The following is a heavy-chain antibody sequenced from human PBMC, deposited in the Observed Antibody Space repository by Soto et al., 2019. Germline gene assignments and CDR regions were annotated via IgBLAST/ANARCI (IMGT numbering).Heavy chain of an antibody. V-gene: IGHV3-11*01. D-gene: IGHD5-18*01. CDR3: ASHTAMGTDAFDI. CDR2: ISSSGSTI. J-gene: IGHJ3*02. Sequence: GGSLRLSCAASGFTFSDYYMSWIRQAPGKGLEWVSYISSSGSTIYYADSVKGRFTISRDNAKNSLYLQMNSPRAEDAAFYYCASHTAMGTDAFDIWGQGTMVTVSS. CDR1: GFTFSDYY.